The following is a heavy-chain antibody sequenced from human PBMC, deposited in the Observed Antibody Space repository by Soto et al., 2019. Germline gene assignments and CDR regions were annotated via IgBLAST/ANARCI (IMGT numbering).Heavy chain of an antibody. CDR1: GFTFGHYA. CDR2: IRNKTFGGTA. J-gene: IGHJ6*02. V-gene: IGHV3-49*03. Sequence: PGGSLRLSCTGSGFTFGHYALTWFRQSPGKGLEWLAFIRNKTFGGTAEYAASVKGRFTISRDESKSIAYLQMTNMDPVDTATYYCARIHLRHDYFYGMDVWGQGTTVTVSS. D-gene: IGHD5-18*01. CDR3: ARIHLRHDYFYGMDV.